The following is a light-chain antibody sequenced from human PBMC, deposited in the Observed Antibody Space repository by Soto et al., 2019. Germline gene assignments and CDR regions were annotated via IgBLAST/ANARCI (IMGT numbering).Light chain of an antibody. CDR1: SSDVGSYNL. V-gene: IGLV2-23*03. CDR3: CSYAGSSTFGVV. CDR2: EGS. J-gene: IGLJ2*01. Sequence: QSALTQPASVSGSPGQSITISCTGTSSDVGSYNLVSWYQQHPGKAPKLMIYEGSKRPSGVSNRFSGSKSGNTASLTISVLQAEDEADHYCCSYAGSSTFGVVFGGGTKLTVL.